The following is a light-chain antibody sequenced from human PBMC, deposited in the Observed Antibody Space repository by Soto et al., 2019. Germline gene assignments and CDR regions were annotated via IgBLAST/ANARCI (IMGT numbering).Light chain of an antibody. CDR2: EVY. CDR1: SSDVGGYNY. J-gene: IGLJ1*01. CDR3: SSYVGTNSYG. Sequence: QSVLNQPPSASGSPGQSVTISCTGTSSDVGGYNYVSWYQHHPGKAPKLIIYEVYKRPSGVPDRFSGSKSGNTAALTVSGLQAEDEADYYCSSYVGTNSYGFGTGTKVTVL. V-gene: IGLV2-8*01.